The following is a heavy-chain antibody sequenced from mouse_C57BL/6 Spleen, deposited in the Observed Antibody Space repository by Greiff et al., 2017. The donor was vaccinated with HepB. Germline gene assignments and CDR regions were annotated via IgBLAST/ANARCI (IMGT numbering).Heavy chain of an antibody. V-gene: IGHV5-4*01. CDR2: ISDGGSYT. D-gene: IGHD2-1*01. CDR1: GFTFSSYA. CDR3: ARGAYGNYGYFDV. J-gene: IGHJ1*03. Sequence: EVQRVESGGGLVKPGVSLKLSCAASGFTFSSYAMSWVRQTPEKRLEWVATISDGGSYTYYPDNVKGRFTISRDKAKNNLYLQMSHLKSEDTAMYYCARGAYGNYGYFDVWGTGTTVTVSS.